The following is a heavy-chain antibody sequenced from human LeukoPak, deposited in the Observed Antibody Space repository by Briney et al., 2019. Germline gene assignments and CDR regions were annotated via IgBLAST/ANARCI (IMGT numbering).Heavy chain of an antibody. Sequence: GGSLRLSCAASGFTFDDYGMSWVRQAPGKGLEWVSGINWNGGSTGYADSVKGRFTISRDNAKNSLYLQMNSLRAEDTALYYCARDSSGYYFSNWFDPWGQGTLVTVSS. D-gene: IGHD3-22*01. CDR1: GFTFDDYG. V-gene: IGHV3-20*04. CDR3: ARDSSGYYFSNWFDP. J-gene: IGHJ5*02. CDR2: INWNGGST.